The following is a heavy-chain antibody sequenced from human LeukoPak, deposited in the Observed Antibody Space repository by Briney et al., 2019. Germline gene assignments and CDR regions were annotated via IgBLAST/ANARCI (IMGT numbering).Heavy chain of an antibody. D-gene: IGHD6-13*01. J-gene: IGHJ4*02. V-gene: IGHV1-18*01. CDR2: ISAYNGDT. CDR1: GYTFTTYG. CDR3: ARDHSSSCQLLDY. Sequence: ASVKVFCKASGYTFTTYGVTWVRQAPRQGLEWMGWISAYNGDTMYAQKFQGRIAMTTDTSTSTANMELRSLRPDDTAVYYCARDHSSSCQLLDYWGQGTLVTISS.